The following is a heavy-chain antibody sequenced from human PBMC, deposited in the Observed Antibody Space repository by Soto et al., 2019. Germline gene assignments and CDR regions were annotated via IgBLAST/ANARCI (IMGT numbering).Heavy chain of an antibody. V-gene: IGHV1-18*01. CDR3: ARAHYYDSSGYYETPQFDY. CDR2: ISAYNGNT. D-gene: IGHD3-22*01. Sequence: ASVTVSCKASGYTFTSYGIIWVRQAPGQGLEWMGWISAYNGNTNYAQKLQGRVTMTTDTSTSTAYMELRSLRSDDTAVYYCARAHYYDSSGYYETPQFDYWGQGTLVTVSS. CDR1: GYTFTSYG. J-gene: IGHJ4*02.